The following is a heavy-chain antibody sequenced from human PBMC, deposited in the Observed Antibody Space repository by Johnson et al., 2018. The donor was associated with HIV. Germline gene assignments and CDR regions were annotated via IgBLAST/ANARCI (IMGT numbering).Heavy chain of an antibody. D-gene: IGHD3-22*01. Sequence: QVQLVESGGDVVQPGGSLRLSCAASGFSFSSYGLHWVRQAPGKGLEWVAFTQYAGRNKYYAHSVTGRFTISRDNSKKTLVLQMNNVRAEDTAVYFCAKETRDSRSAFDIWGQGTMVTVSS. CDR1: GFSFSSYG. J-gene: IGHJ3*02. CDR2: TQYAGRNK. CDR3: AKETRDSRSAFDI. V-gene: IGHV3-30*02.